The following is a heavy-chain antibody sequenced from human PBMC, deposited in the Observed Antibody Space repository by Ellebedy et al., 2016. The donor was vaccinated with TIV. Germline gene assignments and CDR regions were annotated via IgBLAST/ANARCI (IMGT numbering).Heavy chain of an antibody. Sequence: PGGSLRLSCAASGFTFSSYWMSWVRQAPGKGLEWVANIKEDGSEKYYVDSVKGRFTISRDNAKNSLYLQMNSRRAEDTAVYYCARVPWGSGAVNWFDPWGQGTLVTVSS. CDR2: IKEDGSEK. V-gene: IGHV3-7*01. CDR3: ARVPWGSGAVNWFDP. D-gene: IGHD3-10*01. CDR1: GFTFSSYW. J-gene: IGHJ5*02.